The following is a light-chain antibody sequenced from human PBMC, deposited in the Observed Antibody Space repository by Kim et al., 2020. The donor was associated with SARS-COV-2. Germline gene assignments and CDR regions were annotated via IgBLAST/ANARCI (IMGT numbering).Light chain of an antibody. V-gene: IGKV3-15*01. Sequence: SVSPGERATLSCGTSQNVRVDLAWYQQKPGQPPRLLIYAASTRATGIPARFSGSGSGTDFTLTIYSLQSEDFALYYCQQYNNGVTFGGGTKVEL. CDR3: QQYNNGVT. J-gene: IGKJ4*01. CDR1: QNVRVD. CDR2: AAS.